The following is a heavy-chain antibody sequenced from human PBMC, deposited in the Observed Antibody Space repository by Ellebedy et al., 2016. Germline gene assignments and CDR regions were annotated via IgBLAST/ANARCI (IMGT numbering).Heavy chain of an antibody. CDR1: GFSFNTYC. CDR3: ARETLYTHYFDY. D-gene: IGHD3-16*01. CDR2: ICQDGLYE. J-gene: IGHJ4*02. Sequence: GGSLRLXXAASGFSFNTYCLHWVRQTPGKGLEWVAAICQDGLYENYADSVKGRFTISRDNSKNTLYFQMSYLRAEDTAVYYCARETLYTHYFDYWGQGTLVTVFS. V-gene: IGHV3-33*01.